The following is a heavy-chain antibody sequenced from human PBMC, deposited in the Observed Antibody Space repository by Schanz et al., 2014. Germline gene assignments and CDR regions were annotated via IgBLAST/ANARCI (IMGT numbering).Heavy chain of an antibody. CDR2: ISPYNGNT. CDR1: GYTFTSYG. J-gene: IGHJ4*02. CDR3: ARDQSPYTNSSDVRYFDY. V-gene: IGHV1-18*01. D-gene: IGHD6-6*01. Sequence: QVQLVQSGAEVKKPGASVKVSCKASGYTFTSYGISWVRQAPGQGLEWMGWISPYNGNTNYPQKLQGRVTMTADTATSTAYMDLRSLRSDDTAVYYCARDQSPYTNSSDVRYFDYWGQGSLVTVSS.